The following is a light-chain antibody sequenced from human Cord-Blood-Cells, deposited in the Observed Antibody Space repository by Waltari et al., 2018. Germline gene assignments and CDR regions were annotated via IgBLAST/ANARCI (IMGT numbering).Light chain of an antibody. CDR3: CSYAGSSTSV. CDR2: EGS. J-gene: IGLJ2*01. V-gene: IGLV2-23*01. CDR1: STYVGSYNL. Sequence: QSALTPPSSASGSPGQSITISCTGTSTYVGSYNLVSRYQQHPGKAPKLMIYEGSKRPSGVSNRFSGSKSGNTASLTISGLQAEDEADYYCCSYAGSSTSVFGGGTKLTVL.